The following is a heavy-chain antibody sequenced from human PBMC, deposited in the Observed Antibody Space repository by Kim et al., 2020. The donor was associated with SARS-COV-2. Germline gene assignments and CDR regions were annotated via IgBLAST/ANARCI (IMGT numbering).Heavy chain of an antibody. D-gene: IGHD5-12*01. J-gene: IGHJ4*02. Sequence: GGSLRLSCAASGFTFDDYAMHWVRQAPGKGLEWVSGISWNSGSIGYADSVKGRFTISRDNAKNSLYLQMNSLRAEDTALYYCAGSGYDVFDYWGQGTLVTVSS. CDR1: GFTFDDYA. CDR3: AGSGYDVFDY. V-gene: IGHV3-9*01. CDR2: ISWNSGSI.